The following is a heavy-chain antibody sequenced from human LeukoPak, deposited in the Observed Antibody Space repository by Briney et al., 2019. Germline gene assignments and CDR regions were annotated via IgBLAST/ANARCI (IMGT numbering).Heavy chain of an antibody. J-gene: IGHJ5*02. V-gene: IGHV3-23*01. CDR1: GFTFSSYA. D-gene: IGHD2-2*02. Sequence: PGGSLRLSCAASGFTFSSYAMSWVRQAPGKGLEWVSAISGSGGSTYYADSVKGRFTISRDNSKNTLYLQMNSLRAEDTAVYYCAKGGLSGYCSSTSCYILFDPWGQGTLVTVSS. CDR2: ISGSGGST. CDR3: AKGGLSGYCSSTSCYILFDP.